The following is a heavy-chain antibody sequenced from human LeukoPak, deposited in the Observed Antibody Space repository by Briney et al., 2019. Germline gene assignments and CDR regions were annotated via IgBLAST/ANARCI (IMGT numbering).Heavy chain of an antibody. D-gene: IGHD6-19*01. V-gene: IGHV4-39*07. Sequence: PSETLSLTCTVSGGSISSGGYYWGWIRQPPGKGLEWIGSIYHSGSTYYNPFLKSRVTISVDTSKNQFSLKLSSVTAADTAVYYCASPLGAGIETVAGTGYWGQGTLVTVSS. CDR3: ASPLGAGIETVAGTGY. J-gene: IGHJ4*02. CDR1: GGSISSGGYY. CDR2: IYHSGST.